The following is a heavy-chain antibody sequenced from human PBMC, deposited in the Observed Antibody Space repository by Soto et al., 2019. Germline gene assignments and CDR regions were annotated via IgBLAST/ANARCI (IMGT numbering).Heavy chain of an antibody. D-gene: IGHD6-19*01. J-gene: IGHJ4*02. CDR3: AKRGAGHDFDY. Sequence: EVQLLESGGGLVQPGGSLRLSCAASGITFSSYAMSWVRQAPGKGLEWVSVSGSGGSTYYADSVKGRFTISRDNSKNTLYLQMNSLRAEDTAVYYCAKRGAGHDFDYWGQGTLVTVSS. CDR2: SGSGGST. V-gene: IGHV3-23*01. CDR1: GITFSSYA.